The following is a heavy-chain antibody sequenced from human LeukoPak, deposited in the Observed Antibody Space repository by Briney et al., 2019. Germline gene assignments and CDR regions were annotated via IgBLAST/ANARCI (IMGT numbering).Heavy chain of an antibody. CDR2: VYPDDSDT. CDR3: ASTIWAYYGSGEGRYGMDV. J-gene: IGHJ6*02. D-gene: IGHD3-10*01. CDR1: GYSFTSYW. V-gene: IGHV5-51*01. Sequence: PGESLKVSCKGSGYSFTSYWIAWVRQMPGKGLECMGIVYPDDSDTRYSPSFQGQVTMSADKSITTAYLQWSSLKASDTAMYYCASTIWAYYGSGEGRYGMDVWGQGTTVTVSS.